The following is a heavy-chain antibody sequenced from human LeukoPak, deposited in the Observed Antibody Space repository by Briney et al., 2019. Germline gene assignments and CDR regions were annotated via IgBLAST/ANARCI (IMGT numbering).Heavy chain of an antibody. D-gene: IGHD2-15*01. V-gene: IGHV4-4*07. J-gene: IGHJ5*02. CDR2: IYTSGST. CDR3: ARIVVVVAAPSRYNWFDP. Sequence: SETLSLTCTVSGGSISSYYWSWIRQPAGKGLEWIGRIYTSGSTNYNPSLKSRVTISVDTSKNQFSLKLSSVTAADTAVYYCARIVVVVAAPSRYNWFDPWGQGTLVTVSS. CDR1: GGSISSYY.